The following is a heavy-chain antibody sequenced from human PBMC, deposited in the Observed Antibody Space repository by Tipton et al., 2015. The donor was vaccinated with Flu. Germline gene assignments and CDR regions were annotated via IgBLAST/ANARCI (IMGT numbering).Heavy chain of an antibody. Sequence: TLSLTCTVSGYSISSGYYWSWIRQPAGKGLEWIGRSYTSGSTNYNASLKSRVTMSVDTSKNQFSLKLSSVTAADTALYYCTRDLRGYSGYTGGDAFDMWGQGIMVIVSS. D-gene: IGHD5-12*01. CDR1: GYSISSGYY. CDR3: TRDLRGYSGYTGGDAFDM. V-gene: IGHV4-61*02. J-gene: IGHJ3*02. CDR2: SYTSGST.